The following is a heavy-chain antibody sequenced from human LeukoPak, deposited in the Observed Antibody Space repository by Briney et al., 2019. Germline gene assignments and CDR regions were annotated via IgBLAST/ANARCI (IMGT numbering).Heavy chain of an antibody. CDR2: IGTAGDT. J-gene: IGHJ4*02. V-gene: IGHV3-13*01. D-gene: IGHD4-23*01. CDR3: ARGYGGTATDFDY. CDR1: GFTFSSYD. Sequence: GGSLRLSCAASGFTFSSYDMHWVRQATGKGLEWVSSIGTAGDTYYPGSVKGRFTISRENAKNSLYLQMNRLRAGDTAVYYCARGYGGTATDFDYWGQGTLVTVSS.